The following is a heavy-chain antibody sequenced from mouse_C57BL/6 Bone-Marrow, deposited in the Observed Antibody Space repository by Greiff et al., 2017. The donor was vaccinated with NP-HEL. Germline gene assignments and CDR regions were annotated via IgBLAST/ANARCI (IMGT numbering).Heavy chain of an antibody. CDR2: VYPYNGGT. V-gene: IGHV1-36*01. D-gene: IGHD1-1*01. CDR3: ARSGYYGSSHWYFDV. J-gene: IGHJ1*03. Sequence: VQLKESGPVLVKPGPSVKISCKASGFTFTDYYMHWVKQSHGKSLEWIGLVYPYNGGTSYNQKFKGKANLTVDTSSSTAYMELNSLTSADSAVYYCARSGYYGSSHWYFDVWGTGTTVTVSS. CDR1: GFTFTDYY.